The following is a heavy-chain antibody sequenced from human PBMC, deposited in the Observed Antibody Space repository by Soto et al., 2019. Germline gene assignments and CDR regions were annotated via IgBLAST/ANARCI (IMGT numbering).Heavy chain of an antibody. Sequence: QVQLVESGGGVVQPGRSLRLACAASGFTFSNYAMNWVRQAPCKGREWVALISYDGSNKYYADSVMGRFTISRDSSKNTLYRQMNSLRAADTAVYYCGRCTSTSGHLVSDSWGHGTLVTVSS. V-gene: IGHV3-30-3*01. CDR2: ISYDGSNK. J-gene: IGHJ5*01. D-gene: IGHD2-2*01. CDR1: GFTFSNYA. CDR3: GRCTSTSGHLVSDS.